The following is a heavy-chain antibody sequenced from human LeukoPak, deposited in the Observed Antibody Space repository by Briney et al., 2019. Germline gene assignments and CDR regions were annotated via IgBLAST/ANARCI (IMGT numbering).Heavy chain of an antibody. CDR3: AKGPNYFYS. CDR1: GFCFSNYW. CDR2: MNSYGSAT. J-gene: IGHJ4*02. Sequence: WVALSLSCAASGFCFSNYWMHWLRQAPGKGLVWVTRMNSYGSATYYPHSPQGRITLPRNNAQNQPHLQPNTLIGDDPTMYLCAKGPNYFYSWGQGTLVTVSS. V-gene: IGHV3-74*01.